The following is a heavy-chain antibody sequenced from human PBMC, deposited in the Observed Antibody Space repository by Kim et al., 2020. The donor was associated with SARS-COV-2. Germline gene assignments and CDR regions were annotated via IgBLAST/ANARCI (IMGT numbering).Heavy chain of an antibody. CDR3: ARVSSGWYFDY. V-gene: IGHV4-39*07. J-gene: IGHJ4*02. Sequence: SETLSLTCTVSVGSISSSSYYWGWIRQPPGKGLEWIGSIYYSGSTYYNPSLKSRVTISVDTSKNQFSLKLNSVTAADTAVYYCARVSSGWYFDYWGQGTLVTVSS. CDR2: IYYSGST. D-gene: IGHD6-19*01. CDR1: VGSISSSSYY.